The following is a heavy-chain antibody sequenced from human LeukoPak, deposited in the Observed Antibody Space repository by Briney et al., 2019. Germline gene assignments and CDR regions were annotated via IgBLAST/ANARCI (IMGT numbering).Heavy chain of an antibody. V-gene: IGHV3-48*01. CDR2: ISSSSSTI. J-gene: IGHJ4*02. D-gene: IGHD3-16*02. CDR1: EFTFSSYS. Sequence: GGSLRLSCAASEFTFSSYSMNWVRQAPGKGLEWVSYISSSSSTIYYADSVKGRFTISRDNAKNSLYLQMNSLRAEDTAVYYCARVPYDYVWGSYRSNSAYYFDYWGQGTLVTVSS. CDR3: ARVPYDYVWGSYRSNSAYYFDY.